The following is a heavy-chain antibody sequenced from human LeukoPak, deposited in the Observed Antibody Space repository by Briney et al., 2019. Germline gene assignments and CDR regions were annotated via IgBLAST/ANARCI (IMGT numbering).Heavy chain of an antibody. D-gene: IGHD1-14*01. J-gene: IGHJ5*02. CDR1: GFTFGSYS. CDR2: ISSSSSYI. CDR3: ARDKDRGNWFDP. V-gene: IGHV3-21*01. Sequence: GGSLRLSCAASGFTFGSYSMNWVRQAPGKGLEWVSSISSSSSYIYYADSAKGRFTISRDNAKNSLYLQMNSLRAEDTAVYYCARDKDRGNWFDPWGQGTLVTVSS.